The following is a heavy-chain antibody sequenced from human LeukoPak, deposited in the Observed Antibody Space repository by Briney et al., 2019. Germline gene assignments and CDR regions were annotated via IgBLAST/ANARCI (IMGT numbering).Heavy chain of an antibody. CDR3: ARTCSTSRCQSPDAYDI. J-gene: IGHJ3*02. D-gene: IGHD2-2*01. Sequence: ASVKVSCKASGYTFTNYYWHWVRQAPGQGLEWMGLINPSGGSTSYAQKFQGRVTMTRDTSTSRVFMELSSLGSEDTAVYYCARTCSTSRCQSPDAYDIWGPGTMVTVSS. V-gene: IGHV1-46*01. CDR1: GYTFTNYY. CDR2: INPSGGST.